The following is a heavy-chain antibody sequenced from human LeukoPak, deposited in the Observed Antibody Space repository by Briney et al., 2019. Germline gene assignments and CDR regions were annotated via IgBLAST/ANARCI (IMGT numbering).Heavy chain of an antibody. D-gene: IGHD5-18*01. Sequence: GGSLRLSCSASGFTFSSYAMHWVRQAPGKGLEYVSAISSNGGSTYYADSVNGRFTISRDNSKNTLYLQMSSLRAEDTAVYYCVKVDTAMAFDYWGQGTLVTVSS. V-gene: IGHV3-64D*06. J-gene: IGHJ4*02. CDR3: VKVDTAMAFDY. CDR1: GFTFSSYA. CDR2: ISSNGGST.